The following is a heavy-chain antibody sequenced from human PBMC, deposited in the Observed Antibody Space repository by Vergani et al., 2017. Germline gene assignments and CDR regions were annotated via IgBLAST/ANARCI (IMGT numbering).Heavy chain of an antibody. D-gene: IGHD2-15*01. J-gene: IGHJ4*02. Sequence: EVQLVESGGGLVKPGGSLRLSCAASGFTFSSYSMNWVRQAPGKGLEWVSSISSSSSYIYYADSVKGRFTISRDNAKNSLYLQMNSLRAEDTAVYYCARDYCSGGSGYPPTSAPDYWGQGTLVTVSS. CDR1: GFTFSSYS. CDR2: ISSSSSYI. V-gene: IGHV3-21*01. CDR3: ARDYCSGGSGYPPTSAPDY.